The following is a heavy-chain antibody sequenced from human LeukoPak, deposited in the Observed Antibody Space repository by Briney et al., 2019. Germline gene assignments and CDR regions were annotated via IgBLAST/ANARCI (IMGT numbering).Heavy chain of an antibody. CDR1: GYTFTGYY. D-gene: IGHD5-12*01. J-gene: IGHJ4*02. V-gene: IGHV1-2*02. CDR3: ARDLYRSGYGFDY. Sequence: ASVKVSCKASGYTFTGYYMHWVRQAPGQGLEWMGWINPNSGGTNYAQEFQGRVTMTRDTSISTAYMELSRLRSDDTAVYYCARDLYRSGYGFDYWGQGTLVTVSS. CDR2: INPNSGGT.